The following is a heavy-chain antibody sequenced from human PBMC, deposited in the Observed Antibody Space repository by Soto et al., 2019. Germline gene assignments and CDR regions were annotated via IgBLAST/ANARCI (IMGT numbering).Heavy chain of an antibody. J-gene: IGHJ4*02. CDR2: SSGSAANT. V-gene: IGHV3-23*01. CDR3: SKTGGSSWSNDN. Sequence: PGGSLRLSCAASGFAFSSYAMSWVRQAPGKGLEWVSASSGSAANTYYADSVKGRFTISRDSSKNTLDLQMNRLRAEDTAVYYFSKTGGSSWSNDNWGQGTLVTVSA. D-gene: IGHD6-13*01. CDR1: GFAFSSYA.